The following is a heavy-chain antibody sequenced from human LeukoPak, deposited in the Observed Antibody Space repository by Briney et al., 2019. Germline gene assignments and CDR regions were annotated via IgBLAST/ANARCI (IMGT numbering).Heavy chain of an antibody. CDR1: GFTFSKVW. D-gene: IGHD6-13*01. CDR2: ISYDGSNK. V-gene: IGHV3-30-3*01. Sequence: PGGSLRLSCAASGFTFSKVWMTWVRQAPGKGLEWVAVISYDGSNKYYADSVKGRFTISRDNSKNTLYLQMNSLRAEDTAVYYCRGAYSSSRWGFDAFDIWGQGTMVTVSS. J-gene: IGHJ3*02. CDR3: RGAYSSSRWGFDAFDI.